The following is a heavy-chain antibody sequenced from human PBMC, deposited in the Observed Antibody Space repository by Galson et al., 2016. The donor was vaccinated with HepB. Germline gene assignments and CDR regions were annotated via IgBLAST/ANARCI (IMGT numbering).Heavy chain of an antibody. V-gene: IGHV4-59*08. J-gene: IGHJ4*02. CDR1: GGSISGYY. CDR2: IYHGGST. CDR3: ARQRYSYGAFDN. D-gene: IGHD5-18*01. Sequence: LSLTCTVSGGSISGYYWSWFRQSPGKGLEWIAYIYHGGSTKYNPSLKSRMTKSADTSKKDFSLKLSSVTAADTAGYYCARQRYSYGAFDNWGPGTLVTVSS.